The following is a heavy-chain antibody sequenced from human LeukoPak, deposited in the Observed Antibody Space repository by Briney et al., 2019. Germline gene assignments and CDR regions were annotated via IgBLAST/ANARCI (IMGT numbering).Heavy chain of an antibody. J-gene: IGHJ5*02. D-gene: IGHD2-15*01. CDR1: GGSISCGSYY. CDR3: ARGVVVRGWFDP. CDR2: IYTSGST. Sequence: SQTLSLTCTVSGGSISCGSYYWSSIRQPAGKGLEWIGRIYTSGSTNYNPSLKSRVTISVDTSKNQFSLKLSSVTAADTAVYYCARGVVVRGWFDPWGQGTLVTVSS. V-gene: IGHV4-61*02.